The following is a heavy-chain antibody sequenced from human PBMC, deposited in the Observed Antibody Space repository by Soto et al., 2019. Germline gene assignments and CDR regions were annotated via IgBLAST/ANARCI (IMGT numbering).Heavy chain of an antibody. D-gene: IGHD7-27*01. J-gene: IGHJ4*02. Sequence: QVQLAESGGGVVQSGNSLRLSCVASGFTFSGHGMHWVRQAPGKGLEWVAYIWYDGSNKNCADSVKGRFTISRDDSKNTLYLQMNSLRVEDTAVYYCARDGDNGLDYWGQGPLVTVSS. CDR3: ARDGDNGLDY. CDR1: GFTFSGHG. CDR2: IWYDGSNK. V-gene: IGHV3-33*01.